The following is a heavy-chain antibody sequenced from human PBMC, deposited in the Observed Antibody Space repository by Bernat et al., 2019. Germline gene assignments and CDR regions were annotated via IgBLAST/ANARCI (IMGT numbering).Heavy chain of an antibody. D-gene: IGHD6-19*01. Sequence: QVQLVESGGGVVQPGRSLRLSCAASGFTFSSYAMHWVRQAPGKGLEWVAVISYDGSNKYYADSVKGRFTISRDNSKNTLYLKMNSLRAEDTAVYYCARDLSSGWSLVTTDCYYYGMDVWGQGTTVTVSS. CDR3: ARDLSSGWSLVTTDCYYYGMDV. CDR2: ISYDGSNK. V-gene: IGHV3-30-3*01. J-gene: IGHJ6*02. CDR1: GFTFSSYA.